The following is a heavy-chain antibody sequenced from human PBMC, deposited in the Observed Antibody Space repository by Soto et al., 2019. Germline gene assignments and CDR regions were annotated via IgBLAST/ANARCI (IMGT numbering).Heavy chain of an antibody. Sequence: EVQLVESGGGLVQPGGSLRVSCAGSGFTFSRYWMSWVRQAPGKGLEWVPNIKEDGSEKYYVDSVNGRFTISSDNAKNSLYLQMNSLSAEDTAVYYCTRDQCQLVDSWGQGTLVAVSS. V-gene: IGHV3-7*01. CDR1: GFTFSRYW. D-gene: IGHD6-13*01. J-gene: IGHJ4*02. CDR2: IKEDGSEK. CDR3: TRDQCQLVDS.